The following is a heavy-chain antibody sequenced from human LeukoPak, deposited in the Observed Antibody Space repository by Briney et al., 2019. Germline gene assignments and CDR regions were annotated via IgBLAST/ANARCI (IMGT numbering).Heavy chain of an antibody. CDR2: ISASGAET. V-gene: IGHV3-23*01. D-gene: IGHD2-8*02. J-gene: IGHJ6*02. Sequence: PGGALRLSCAASGFTFSNYAMTWVRLAPGKGLEWVSAISASGAETYYADSMKGLFTVSRDNSRNTVSLRLYSLRAEDTAIYYCGKIFCTSVTCPYYYYGVDVWGQGTTVTVSS. CDR3: GKIFCTSVTCPYYYYGVDV. CDR1: GFTFSNYA.